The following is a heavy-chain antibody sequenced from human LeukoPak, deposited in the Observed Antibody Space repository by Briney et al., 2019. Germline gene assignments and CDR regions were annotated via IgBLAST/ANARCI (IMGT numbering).Heavy chain of an antibody. J-gene: IGHJ4*02. D-gene: IGHD3-22*01. CDR3: AREGTMIPSDN. V-gene: IGHV1-18*01. Sequence: ASETVSLKGSGYTFTINGNSWGRQGQGQGKGGMGWISAYNGNTNYAQTLQGRVTMTTDTSTSTAYMELRSLRSDDTAVYYCAREGTMIPSDNWGQGTLVTVSS. CDR1: GYTFTING. CDR2: ISAYNGNT.